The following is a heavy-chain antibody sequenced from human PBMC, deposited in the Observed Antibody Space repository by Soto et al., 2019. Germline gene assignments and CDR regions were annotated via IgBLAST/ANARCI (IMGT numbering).Heavy chain of an antibody. CDR2: IYYSGST. Sequence: SETLSLTCTVSGGSISSGGYYWSWIRQHPGKGLEWIGYIYYSGSTYYNPSLKSRVTISVDTSKNQFSLKLSSVTAADTAVYYCARGTDDSSGYYYGYWGQGTLVTV. CDR1: GGSISSGGYY. D-gene: IGHD3-22*01. CDR3: ARGTDDSSGYYYGY. V-gene: IGHV4-31*03. J-gene: IGHJ4*02.